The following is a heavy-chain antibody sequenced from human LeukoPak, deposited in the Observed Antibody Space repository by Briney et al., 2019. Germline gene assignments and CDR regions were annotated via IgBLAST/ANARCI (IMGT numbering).Heavy chain of an antibody. CDR3: ARHVPGGRSGWYPDAFDV. D-gene: IGHD6-19*01. CDR2: IYTSGNT. V-gene: IGHV4-4*09. Sequence: SETLSLTCTVSGGSISSYYWSWIRQPPGKGLEWIGNIYTSGNTNYNPSLKSRVAISVDTSKNQFSLKLNSVTAADTAMYYCARHVPGGRSGWYPDAFDVWGQGTLVTVSS. J-gene: IGHJ3*01. CDR1: GGSISSYY.